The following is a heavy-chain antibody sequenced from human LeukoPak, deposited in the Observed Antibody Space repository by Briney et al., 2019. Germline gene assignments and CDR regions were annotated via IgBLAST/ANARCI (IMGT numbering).Heavy chain of an antibody. J-gene: IGHJ6*02. CDR3: ARSTTNYYGMDV. V-gene: IGHV4-59*01. D-gene: IGHD4-17*01. CDR1: GGSISSYY. Sequence: SETLSPTCTVSGGSISSYYWSWIRQPPGKGLEWIGYIYYSGSTNYNPSLKSRVTISVDTSKNQFSLKLSSVTAADTAVYYCARSTTNYYGMDVWGQGTTVTVSS. CDR2: IYYSGST.